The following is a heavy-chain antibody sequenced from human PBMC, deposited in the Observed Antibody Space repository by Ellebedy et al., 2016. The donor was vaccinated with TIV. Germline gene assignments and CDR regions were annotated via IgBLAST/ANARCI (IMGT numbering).Heavy chain of an antibody. CDR1: GFTVSSNY. J-gene: IGHJ4*02. CDR3: ASQHGSAWMEYYFDY. D-gene: IGHD2-15*01. V-gene: IGHV3-53*01. Sequence: GESLKISCAASGFTVSSNYMSWVRQAPGKGLEWVSVIYTGGSTYYPDSVTGRFTISRDSSKNTLYLQMNSLRADDTAVYYCASQHGSAWMEYYFDYWGQGTLVTVSS. CDR2: IYTGGST.